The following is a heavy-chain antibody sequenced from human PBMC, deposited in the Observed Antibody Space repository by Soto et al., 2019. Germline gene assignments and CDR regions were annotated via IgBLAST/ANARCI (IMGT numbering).Heavy chain of an antibody. CDR3: ARPRYDGSGTPFDH. CDR1: GFTFSSYW. CDR2: INGDGSTA. D-gene: IGHD3-22*01. Sequence: EVQLVESGGGLVQPGGSLRLSCAASGFTFSSYWMHWVRQAPGKGLVWVSGINGDGSTATYADSVKGRFIISRDNAKKMLYLQMNSLTAEDTAVYYCARPRYDGSGTPFDHWGQGTLVTVSS. J-gene: IGHJ4*02. V-gene: IGHV3-74*01.